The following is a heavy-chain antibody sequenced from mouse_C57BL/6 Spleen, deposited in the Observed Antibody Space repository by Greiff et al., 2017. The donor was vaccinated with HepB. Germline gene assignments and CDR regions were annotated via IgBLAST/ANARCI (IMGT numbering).Heavy chain of an antibody. J-gene: IGHJ4*01. CDR1: GYAFTSYW. CDR3: ARSGLRGAMDY. Sequence: QVQLQQPGAELVKPGASVKISCKASGYAFTSYWMHWVKQRPGQGLEWIGQIYPGDGDTNYNRKFKGKATLTADKSSSTAYMQLSSLTSEDSAVYFCARSGLRGAMDYWGQGTSVTVSS. CDR2: IYPGDGDT. V-gene: IGHV1-80*01. D-gene: IGHD2-4*01.